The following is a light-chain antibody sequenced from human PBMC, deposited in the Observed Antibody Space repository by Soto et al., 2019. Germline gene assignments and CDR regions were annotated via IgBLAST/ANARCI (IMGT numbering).Light chain of an antibody. J-gene: IGLJ1*01. CDR2: EVT. CDR1: SGDVGGYDY. CDR3: SSHTSVSTRV. Sequence: QSVLTQPASVSGSPGQSIAISCTGTSGDVGGYDYVSWYQQHPDKAPKLMIYEVTKRPSWVSNRFSGSKSGNTASLTISGLQPEDEADYYCSSHTSVSTRVFGSGTKSPS. V-gene: IGLV2-14*01.